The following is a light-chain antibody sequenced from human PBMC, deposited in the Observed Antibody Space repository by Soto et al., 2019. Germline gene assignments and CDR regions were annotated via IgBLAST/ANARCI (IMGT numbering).Light chain of an antibody. Sequence: DIQMTQSPSTLSASVGDRVSITCRASQSISRQLAWYQQKPGKAPNLLIYQASNLETGVPSRFVGSGSASEFTLTIWSLQPYDLVTFYSLLYHSYGPFGKGTKVEVK. CDR3: LLYHSYGP. J-gene: IGKJ1*01. V-gene: IGKV1-5*03. CDR2: QAS. CDR1: QSISRQ.